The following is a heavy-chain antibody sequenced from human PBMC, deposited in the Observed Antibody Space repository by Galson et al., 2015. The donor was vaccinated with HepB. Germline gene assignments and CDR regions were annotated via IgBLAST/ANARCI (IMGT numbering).Heavy chain of an antibody. CDR2: IYSGGST. CDR3: ARAILSLRIAVAGPVYGMDV. Sequence: SLRLSCAASGFTVSSNYMSWVRQAPGKGLEWVSVIYSGGSTYYADSVKGRFTTSRDNSKNPLYLQMNSLRAEDTAVYYCARAILSLRIAVAGPVYGMDVWGQGTTVTVSS. D-gene: IGHD6-19*01. CDR1: GFTVSSNY. V-gene: IGHV3-66*01. J-gene: IGHJ6*02.